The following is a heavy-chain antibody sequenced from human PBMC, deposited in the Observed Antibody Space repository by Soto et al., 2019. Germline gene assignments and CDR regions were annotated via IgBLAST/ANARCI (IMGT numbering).Heavy chain of an antibody. CDR3: ARDYDYGDHGGWFDP. J-gene: IGHJ5*02. Sequence: ETLSLTSSVSGGSISSYYWSWIRQPPGKGLEWIGYIYYSGSTNYNPSLKSRVTISVDTSKNQFSLKLSSVTAADTAVYYCARDYDYGDHGGWFDPWGQGTLVTVSS. D-gene: IGHD4-17*01. CDR1: GGSISSYY. V-gene: IGHV4-59*01. CDR2: IYYSGST.